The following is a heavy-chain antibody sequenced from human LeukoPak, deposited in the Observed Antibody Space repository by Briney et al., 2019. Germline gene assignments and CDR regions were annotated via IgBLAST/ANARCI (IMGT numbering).Heavy chain of an antibody. J-gene: IGHJ5*02. CDR2: IDSSSTYI. V-gene: IGHV3-21*01. D-gene: IGHD4-17*01. Sequence: PGGSLRLSCAASGFTFSDYSMNWVRQAPGKGLQWVSSIDSSSTYIYYADSVRGRFTISRDNAKNSLYLQMNTLRAEDTAVYYCAKATGTTSGRDPWGQGTLVTVSS. CDR1: GFTFSDYS. CDR3: AKATGTTSGRDP.